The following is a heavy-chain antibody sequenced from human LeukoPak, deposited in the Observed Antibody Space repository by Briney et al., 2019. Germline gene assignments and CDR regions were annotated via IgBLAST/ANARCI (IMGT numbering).Heavy chain of an antibody. CDR3: ARGGSGHSYGYGYYFDY. CDR2: INRSGST. D-gene: IGHD5-18*01. J-gene: IGHJ4*02. Sequence: KTSETLSLTCAVYGGSFSGYYWSWIRQPPGKGLEWIGEINRSGSTNYNPSLKSRVTISVDTSKNQFSLKLSSVTAADTAVYYCARGGSGHSYGYGYYFDYWGQGTLVTVSS. CDR1: GGSFSGYY. V-gene: IGHV4-34*01.